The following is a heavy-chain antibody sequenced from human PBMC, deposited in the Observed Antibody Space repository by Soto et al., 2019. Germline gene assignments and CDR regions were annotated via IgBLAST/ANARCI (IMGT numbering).Heavy chain of an antibody. V-gene: IGHV4-31*03. D-gene: IGHD4-17*01. CDR2: IYHRGTT. J-gene: IGHJ4*02. CDR3: ARHVESTAATDS. Sequence: QVKMQESGPGLVKPSETLSLTCTVSGGSIKTTGYYWNWIRQRPGKGLEWIGNIYHRGTTYYHPSPEGRASLSVDTSNNQFSVRLTSVTAADTAVYFCARHVESTAATDSWGQGILVTVSA. CDR1: GGSIKTTGYY.